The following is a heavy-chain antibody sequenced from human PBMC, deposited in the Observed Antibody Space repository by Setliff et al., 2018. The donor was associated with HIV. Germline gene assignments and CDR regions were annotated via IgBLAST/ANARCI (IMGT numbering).Heavy chain of an antibody. CDR2: IYTNGST. CDR1: GGSISGYF. V-gene: IGHV4-4*07. D-gene: IGHD7-27*01. Sequence: SETLSLTCNVSGGSISGYFWTWIRQPAGKGLEWIGRIYTNGSTNYNPSLKSRLSMSIDTSKNHFSLRLTSVTAADTAVYYCARDLPELTGRSFDPWGQGIQVTVSS. CDR3: ARDLPELTGRSFDP. J-gene: IGHJ5*02.